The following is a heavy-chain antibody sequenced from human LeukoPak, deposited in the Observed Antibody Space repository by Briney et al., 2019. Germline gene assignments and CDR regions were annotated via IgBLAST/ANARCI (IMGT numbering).Heavy chain of an antibody. CDR1: GFTVSSNY. J-gene: IGHJ6*02. D-gene: IGHD2-15*01. Sequence: GGSLRLSCAASGFTVSSNYMSWVRQAPGKGLEWVSVIYSGGSTYYADSVKGRFTISRDNSKNTLYLQMISLRAEDTAVYYCAREGPTPYYYGMDVWGQGTTVTVSS. V-gene: IGHV3-66*01. CDR2: IYSGGST. CDR3: AREGPTPYYYGMDV.